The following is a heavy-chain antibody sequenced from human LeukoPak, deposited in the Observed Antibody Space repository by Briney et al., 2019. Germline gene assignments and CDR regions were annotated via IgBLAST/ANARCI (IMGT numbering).Heavy chain of an antibody. V-gene: IGHV3-23*01. CDR1: GFTFSSSA. CDR3: AKRSTVAGKVDY. CDR2: ISASGGNT. D-gene: IGHD6-19*01. Sequence: GSLRLSCAASGFTFSSSAMSWVRQAPGKGLEWVSLISASGGNTYYADSVKGRFTISRDNSKNTLYLQMNSLRAEDTAVYYCAKRSTVAGKVDYWGQGTLVTVSS. J-gene: IGHJ4*02.